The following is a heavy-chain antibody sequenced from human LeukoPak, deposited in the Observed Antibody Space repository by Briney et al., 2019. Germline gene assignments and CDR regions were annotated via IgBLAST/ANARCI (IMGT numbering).Heavy chain of an antibody. V-gene: IGHV1-69*13. CDR3: ARGAAAGTPAYYYGMDV. J-gene: IGHJ6*02. CDR1: GGTFSSYA. CDR2: IIPIFGTA. D-gene: IGHD6-13*01. Sequence: SVKASCKASGGTFSSYAISWVRQAPGQGLEWMGGIIPIFGTAKYAQKFQGRVMITADESTSTAYMELSSLRSEDTAVYYCARGAAAGTPAYYYGMDVGGRETTLSVS.